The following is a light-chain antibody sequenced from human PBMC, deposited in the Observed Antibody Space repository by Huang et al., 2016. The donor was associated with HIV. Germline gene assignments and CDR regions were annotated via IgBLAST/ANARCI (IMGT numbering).Light chain of an antibody. CDR3: QQYNNWPPYT. CDR1: QSVSSN. CDR2: GAS. J-gene: IGKJ2*01. V-gene: IGKV3-15*01. Sequence: EIVMTKSPATLSVSPGERATLSCRASQSVSSNLAWYQQKPGQAPRLLIYGASTRATGIPARFSCSGSGTEFTLTISSLQSEDFAVYYCQQYNNWPPYTFGQGTKLEIK.